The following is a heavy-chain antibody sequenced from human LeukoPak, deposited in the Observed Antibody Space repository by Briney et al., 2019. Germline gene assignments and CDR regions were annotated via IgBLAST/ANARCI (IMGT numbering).Heavy chain of an antibody. CDR3: ARDRLSSGWYVSQGFSYYMDV. CDR2: ISAYNGNT. CDR1: GYTFTSYG. Sequence: ASVKVACKASGYTFTSYGISWVRRAPGQGLEWMGWISAYNGNTNYAQKLQGRVTMTTDTSTSTAYMELRSLRSDDTAVYYCARDRLSSGWYVSQGFSYYMDVWGKGTTVTVSS. J-gene: IGHJ6*03. D-gene: IGHD6-19*01. V-gene: IGHV1-18*01.